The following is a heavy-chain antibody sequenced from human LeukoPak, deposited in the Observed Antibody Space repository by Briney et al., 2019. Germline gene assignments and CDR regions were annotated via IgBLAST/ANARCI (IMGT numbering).Heavy chain of an antibody. CDR2: IYSGGST. D-gene: IGHD3-9*01. J-gene: IGHJ4*02. CDR3: ARVRYFDWLAPGFDY. Sequence: GGSLRLSCAASGFTVSSNYMSWVRQAPGKGLEWVSVIYSGGSTYYADSVKGRFTISRDNSENTLYLQMNSLRAEDTAVYYCARVRYFDWLAPGFDYWGQGTLVTVSS. CDR1: GFTVSSNY. V-gene: IGHV3-53*01.